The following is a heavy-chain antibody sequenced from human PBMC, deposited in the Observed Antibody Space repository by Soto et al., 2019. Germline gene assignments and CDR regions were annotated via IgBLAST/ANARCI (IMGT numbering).Heavy chain of an antibody. D-gene: IGHD1-26*01. CDR2: ISTYNGNT. V-gene: IGHV1-18*04. CDR3: AGDWGVGDRVSAFES. Sequence: AAVKGSCHASGYTFTSYGIIWGRQAPGRGLEWMGWISTYNGNTKYAQKLQDRVTMTTDTSTSTAYMELRSLRSDDTAVYYCAGDWGVGDRVSAFESWGQGTKVTASS. J-gene: IGHJ3*02. CDR1: GYTFTSYG.